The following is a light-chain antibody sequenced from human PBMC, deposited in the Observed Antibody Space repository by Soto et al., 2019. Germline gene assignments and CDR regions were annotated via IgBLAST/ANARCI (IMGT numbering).Light chain of an antibody. Sequence: DIQMTQSPSTLSGSVGDRVTITCRASQTISSWLAWYQQKPGKAPKLLIYKASTLKSGVPSRFSGSGSGTEFTLTISSLQPDDFATYYCQHSNSYSEAFGQGTKVELK. CDR1: QTISSW. CDR2: KAS. V-gene: IGKV1-5*03. J-gene: IGKJ1*01. CDR3: QHSNSYSEA.